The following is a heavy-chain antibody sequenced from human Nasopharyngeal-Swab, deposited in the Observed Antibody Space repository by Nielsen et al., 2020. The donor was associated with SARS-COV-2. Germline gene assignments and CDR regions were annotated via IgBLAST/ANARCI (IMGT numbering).Heavy chain of an antibody. CDR2: ISYDGSNK. D-gene: IGHD3-3*01. V-gene: IGHV3-30-3*01. CDR3: ARGGPLTIFGVGRYFQH. CDR1: GFTFSSYA. J-gene: IGHJ1*01. Sequence: GESLKISCAASGFTFSSYAMHWVRQAPGKGLEWVAVISYDGSNKYYADSVKGRFTISRDNSKNTLYLQMNSLRAEDTAVYYCARGGPLTIFGVGRYFQHWGQGTLVTVSS.